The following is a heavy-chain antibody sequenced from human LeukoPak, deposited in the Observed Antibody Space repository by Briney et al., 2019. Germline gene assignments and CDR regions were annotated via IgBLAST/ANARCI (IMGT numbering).Heavy chain of an antibody. CDR1: GGTFSSYA. V-gene: IGHV1-69*05. J-gene: IGHJ6*03. Sequence: SVKVSCKASGGTFSSYAISWVRQVPGQGLEWMGGIIPIFGTANYAQKFQGRVTITTDESTSTAYMELSSLRSEDTAVYYCASTGDYYYYYYMDVWGKGTTVTVSS. CDR2: IIPIFGTA. CDR3: ASTGDYYYYYYMDV.